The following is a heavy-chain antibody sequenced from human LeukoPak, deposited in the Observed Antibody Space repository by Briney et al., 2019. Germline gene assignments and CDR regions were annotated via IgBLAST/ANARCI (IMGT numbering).Heavy chain of an antibody. D-gene: IGHD3-16*01. CDR2: IFYSGNT. CDR1: GGSISCGDYY. J-gene: IGHJ4*02. Sequence: SETLSITCTVSGGSISCGDYYWSWIRQPPGKGLKWIGYIFYSGNTYYNPSLKSRVPISVDTSKNQFSLKLSSVTAADTAVYYCARDQGGPLDYWGQGTLVTVSS. CDR3: ARDQGGPLDY. V-gene: IGHV4-30-4*02.